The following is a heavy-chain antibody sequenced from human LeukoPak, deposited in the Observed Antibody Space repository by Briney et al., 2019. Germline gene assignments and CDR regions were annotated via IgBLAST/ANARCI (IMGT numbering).Heavy chain of an antibody. CDR2: INHSGST. Sequence: PSETLSLTCAVYCGSFSGYYWSWIRQPPGKGLEWIGEINHSGSTNYNPSLKSRVTISVDTSKNQFSLKLSSVTAADTAVYYCARGQEWELLSQYYFDYWGQGTLVTVSS. V-gene: IGHV4-34*01. CDR1: CGSFSGYY. J-gene: IGHJ4*02. D-gene: IGHD1-26*01. CDR3: ARGQEWELLSQYYFDY.